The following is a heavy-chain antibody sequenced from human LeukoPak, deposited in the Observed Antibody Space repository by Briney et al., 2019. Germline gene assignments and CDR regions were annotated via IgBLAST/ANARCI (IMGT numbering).Heavy chain of an antibody. Sequence: GGSLRLSCAASGFTVSSNYMSWVRQAPGKGLEWVSVIYSGGSTYYADSVKGRFTISRDNSKNTLYLQMNSLRAEDTAVYYCARDRHFYGSGSCGFDYWGQGTLVTVSS. D-gene: IGHD3-10*01. CDR1: GFTVSSNY. CDR2: IYSGGST. V-gene: IGHV3-66*01. J-gene: IGHJ4*02. CDR3: ARDRHFYGSGSCGFDY.